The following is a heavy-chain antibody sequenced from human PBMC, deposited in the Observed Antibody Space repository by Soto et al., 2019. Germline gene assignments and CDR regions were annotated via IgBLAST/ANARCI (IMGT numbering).Heavy chain of an antibody. D-gene: IGHD3-22*01. CDR3: ARGDGDYYDGNGYLGRH. J-gene: IGHJ4*02. Sequence: GGSLRLSCAASGFTFSTFVMHWVRQAPGKGLEWVAALSYDGSNQNYADPVKGRFTISRDNSKNTLYLQMNSLRAEDTAVYFCARGDGDYYDGNGYLGRHWGQGTLVTVSS. V-gene: IGHV3-30*04. CDR1: GFTFSTFV. CDR2: LSYDGSNQ.